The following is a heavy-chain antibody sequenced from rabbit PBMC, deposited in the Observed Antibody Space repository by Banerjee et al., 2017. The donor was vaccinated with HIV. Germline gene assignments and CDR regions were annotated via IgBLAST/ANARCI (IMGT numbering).Heavy chain of an antibody. J-gene: IGHJ3*01. V-gene: IGHV1S45*01. D-gene: IGHD7-1*01. CDR2: INTISGDT. CDR3: ARDLAAVTGWNFGL. Sequence: QEQLEESGGDLVKPGGSLTLTCTASGFSFSNKCGMCWVRQAPGKGLEWIGCINTISGDTVYATWAKGRFTISKASWTTVTLQMTSLTAADTASYFCARDLAAVTGWNFGLWGQGTLVTVS. CDR1: GFSFSNKCG.